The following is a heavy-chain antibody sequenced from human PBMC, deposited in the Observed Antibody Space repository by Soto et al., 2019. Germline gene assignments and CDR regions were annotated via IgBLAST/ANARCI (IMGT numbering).Heavy chain of an antibody. CDR3: ARDGDPGYSFWSGPLGGGRFDP. CDR1: GATFGNTA. D-gene: IGHD3-3*01. J-gene: IGHJ5*02. V-gene: IGHV1-69*12. Sequence: QVQLVQSGAEVKEPGSSVNVSCKTSGATFGNTAVTWVRQAPGQGLEWIGGIVPLFGTANYAQKFRGRVTITADESTSTDYMELSSLRTDDTAVYYCARDGDPGYSFWSGPLGGGRFDPWGQGTLVTVS. CDR2: IVPLFGTA.